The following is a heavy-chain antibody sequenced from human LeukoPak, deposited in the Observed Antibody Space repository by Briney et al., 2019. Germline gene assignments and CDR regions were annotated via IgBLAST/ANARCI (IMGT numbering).Heavy chain of an antibody. J-gene: IGHJ5*02. V-gene: IGHV4-34*01. CDR3: ARGRYDFVSGYSGWFDP. D-gene: IGHD3-3*01. Sequence: SETLSLTCAVYGGSFSGYYWSWIRQPRGKWLEWIGEINHSGSTNYNTSLKSRVTISVDTSKNQFSLKLRSVTSADTAVYYCARGRYDFVSGYSGWFDPWGQGTLVTVSS. CDR1: GGSFSGYY. CDR2: INHSGST.